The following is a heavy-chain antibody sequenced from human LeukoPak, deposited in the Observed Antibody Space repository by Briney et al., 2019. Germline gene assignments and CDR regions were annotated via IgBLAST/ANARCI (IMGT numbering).Heavy chain of an antibody. CDR2: IWYDGSYK. V-gene: IGHV3-33*06. D-gene: IGHD6-13*01. J-gene: IGHJ4*02. CDR3: AKVVQYTAATGTGLDY. CDR1: GFTFINYG. Sequence: PGTSLRLSCAASGFTFINYGMHWVRQAPDKGLDWVAVIWYDGSYKYNADSVKGRFTISRDNSKNTLYLQMNSLRAEDTAVYYCAKVVQYTAATGTGLDYWGQGTLVTVSS.